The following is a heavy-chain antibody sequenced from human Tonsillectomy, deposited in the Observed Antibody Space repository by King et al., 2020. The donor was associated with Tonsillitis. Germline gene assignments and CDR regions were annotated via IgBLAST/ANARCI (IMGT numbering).Heavy chain of an antibody. CDR2: IKEDGSEK. CDR1: GFTFNRYW. CDR3: AGRSCRITACFGASWHSFDN. V-gene: IGHV3-7*01. Sequence: VQLVESGGGLVQPGGSLRLSCEASGFTFNRYWITWVRQAPGKGLEWVANIKEDGSEKNYVDSVKGRFTISRDNAKNSLFLQMNSLRAEDTAVYYCAGRSCRITACFGASWHSFDNWGQGTVVTVSS. D-gene: IGHD2-15*01. J-gene: IGHJ4*02.